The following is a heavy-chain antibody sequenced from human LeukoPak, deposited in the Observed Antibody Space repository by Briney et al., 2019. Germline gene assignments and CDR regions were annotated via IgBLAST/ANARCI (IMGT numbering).Heavy chain of an antibody. V-gene: IGHV3-48*03. CDR2: ISTSESTI. J-gene: IGHJ4*01. CDR1: GFTFSSYE. CDR3: TRVAKLERRPWDY. D-gene: IGHD1-1*01. Sequence: PGGSLRLSCAASGFTFSSYEMNWVRQAPGKGLEWVSYISTSESTIFYADSVRGRFTISRDNTKDSLYLQMNSLRAEDTAVYYCTRVAKLERRPWDYWGQGTLVTVSS.